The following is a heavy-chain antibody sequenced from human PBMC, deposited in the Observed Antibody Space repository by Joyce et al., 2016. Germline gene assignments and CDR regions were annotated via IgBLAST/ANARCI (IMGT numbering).Heavy chain of an antibody. V-gene: IGHV1-46*01. CDR1: GYTFTSYW. Sequence: QVLLVQSGAEVRKPGASVKVSCKASGYTFTSYWMYWVRQAPGQGLEWMGVINPLGVNSNTAQKCQDRVTMTRDTATRTVYMELSSLRAEDTAMYYCARLWSAEYYDFLGDYYIGPLDCWGQGTLVTVSS. CDR3: ARLWSAEYYDFLGDYYIGPLDC. J-gene: IGHJ4*02. D-gene: IGHD3-3*01. CDR2: INPLGVNS.